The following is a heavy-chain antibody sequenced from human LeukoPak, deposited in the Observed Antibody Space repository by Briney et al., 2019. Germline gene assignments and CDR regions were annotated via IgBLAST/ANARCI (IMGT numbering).Heavy chain of an antibody. V-gene: IGHV4-61*05. CDR2: IYDSGST. Sequence: SETLSLTCTVSGGSISTSSYYWGWIRQPPGKGLEWIGYIYDSGSTNYNPSLKSRVTISVDTSKNQFSLKLSSVTAADTAVYYCACLTTADAFDIWGQGTMVTVSS. CDR1: GGSISTSSYY. J-gene: IGHJ3*02. CDR3: ACLTTADAFDI. D-gene: IGHD3-22*01.